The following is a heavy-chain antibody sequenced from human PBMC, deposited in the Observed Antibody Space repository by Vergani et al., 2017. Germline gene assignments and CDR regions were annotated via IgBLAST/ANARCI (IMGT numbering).Heavy chain of an antibody. CDR1: GGSFSGYY. CDR2: INHSGST. D-gene: IGHD2/OR15-2a*01. V-gene: IGHV4-34*01. CDR3: AREGIRGVGY. Sequence: QVQLQQWGAGLLKPSETLSLTCAVYGGSFSGYYWSWIRQPPGKGLEWIGEINHSGSTNYNPSLKCRVTISIDTSKNQFSLKLSSETAADTAVYYCAREGIRGVGYWGQGTLVTVSS. J-gene: IGHJ4*02.